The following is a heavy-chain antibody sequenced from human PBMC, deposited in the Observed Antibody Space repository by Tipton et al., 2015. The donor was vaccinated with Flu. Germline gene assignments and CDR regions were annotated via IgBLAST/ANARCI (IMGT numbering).Heavy chain of an antibody. V-gene: IGHV4-61*02. Sequence: TLSLTCSISGGFITSGSYYWSWIRQSAGKGLEWLGRIYTTGSTNYNPSLTSRVTMSLDTSENQLSLKLSSVTAADTAVYYCARDRSGSGSYYSAFDIWGQGTMVTISS. CDR1: GGFITSGSYY. CDR2: IYTTGST. CDR3: ARDRSGSGSYYSAFDI. D-gene: IGHD3-10*01. J-gene: IGHJ3*02.